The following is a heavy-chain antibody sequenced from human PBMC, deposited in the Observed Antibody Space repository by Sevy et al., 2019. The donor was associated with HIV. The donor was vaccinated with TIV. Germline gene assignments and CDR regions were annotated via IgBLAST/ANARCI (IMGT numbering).Heavy chain of an antibody. J-gene: IGHJ4*02. CDR1: GGTLNTYV. CDR2: IIPVFATA. CDR3: AGSKSSRWLLYRYYFDY. V-gene: IGHV1-69*13. D-gene: IGHD3-3*01. Sequence: ASVKVSCKASGGTLNTYVISWVRQAPGQGLEWMGGIIPVFATANYAQKFQGRVTITADESTSTAYMELSSLRSEDTAVYFCAGSKSSRWLLYRYYFDYWGQGTLVTVSS.